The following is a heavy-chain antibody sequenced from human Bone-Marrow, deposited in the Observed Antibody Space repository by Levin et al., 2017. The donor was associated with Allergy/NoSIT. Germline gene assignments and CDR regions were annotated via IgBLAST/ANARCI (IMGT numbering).Heavy chain of an antibody. Sequence: RASVKVSCAASGFIFSNYAMNWVRQAPGKGLEWVSQISGSGGNTHYADSVKGRFTFSRDNSKNTLYLQMNSLRVEDTAVYYCAGYDTSAYHSPFDYWGQGTLVTVSS. CDR1: GFIFSNYA. D-gene: IGHD3-22*01. V-gene: IGHV3-23*01. J-gene: IGHJ4*02. CDR2: ISGSGGNT. CDR3: AGYDTSAYHSPFDY.